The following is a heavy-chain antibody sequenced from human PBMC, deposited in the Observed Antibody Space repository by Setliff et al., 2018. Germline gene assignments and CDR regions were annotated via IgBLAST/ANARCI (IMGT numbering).Heavy chain of an antibody. V-gene: IGHV3-11*04. D-gene: IGHD3-22*01. CDR3: ARDKYSDSSSYPAY. J-gene: IGHJ4*02. CDR1: GFTFSDYY. CDR2: IDTTSTII. Sequence: PGGSLRLSCAASGFTFSDYYMTWIRQAPGRGLEWVAYIDTTSTIIYYADSVKGRLTVSRDDANLSLYLHMNSLRDDDTGVYYCARDKYSDSSSYPAYWGQGTLVTVSS.